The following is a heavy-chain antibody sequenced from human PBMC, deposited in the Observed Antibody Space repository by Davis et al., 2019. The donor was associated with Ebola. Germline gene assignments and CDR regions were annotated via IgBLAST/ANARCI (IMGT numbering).Heavy chain of an antibody. CDR2: IYYSGST. CDR3: ASRSDSSGYYYYYYYGMDV. D-gene: IGHD3-22*01. J-gene: IGHJ6*02. CDR1: GGSISSYY. Sequence: PSETLSLTCTVSGGSISSYYWSWIRQPPGKGLEWIGYIYYSGSTNYNPSLKSRVTISVDTSKNQFSLKLSSVTAADTAVYYCASRSDSSGYYYYYYYGMDVWGQGTTVTVSS. V-gene: IGHV4-59*01.